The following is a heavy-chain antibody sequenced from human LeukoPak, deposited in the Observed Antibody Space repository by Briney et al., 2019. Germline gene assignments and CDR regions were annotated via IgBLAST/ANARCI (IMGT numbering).Heavy chain of an antibody. CDR3: ARPGGYCSSTSCYTGIYFDY. V-gene: IGHV5-51*01. Sequence: GESLKISCKGSGYSFTSYWIGWVRQMPGKGLEWMGIIYPGDPDTRYSPSFQGQVTISADKSISTAYLQWSSLKASDTAMYYCARPGGYCSSTSCYTGIYFDYWGQGTLVTVSS. D-gene: IGHD2-2*02. CDR1: GYSFTSYW. J-gene: IGHJ4*02. CDR2: IYPGDPDT.